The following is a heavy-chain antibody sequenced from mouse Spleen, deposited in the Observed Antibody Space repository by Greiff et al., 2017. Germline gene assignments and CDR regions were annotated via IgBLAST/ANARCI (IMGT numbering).Heavy chain of an antibody. D-gene: IGHD2-4*01. CDR1: GYTFTSYW. CDR3: ARRADYDGDYYAMDY. CDR2: IHPNSGST. Sequence: QVQLQQPGAELVKPGASVKLSCKASGYTFTSYWMHWVKQRPGQGLEWIGMIHPNSGSTNYNEKFKSKATLTVDKSSSTAYMQLSSLTSEDSAVYYCARRADYDGDYYAMDYWGQGTSVTVSS. V-gene: IGHV1-64*01. J-gene: IGHJ4*01.